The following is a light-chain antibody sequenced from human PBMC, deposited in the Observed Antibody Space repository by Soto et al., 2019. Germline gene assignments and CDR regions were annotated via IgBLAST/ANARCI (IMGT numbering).Light chain of an antibody. CDR2: AAS. CDR3: QQSYRTRPIT. CDR1: QSITTY. V-gene: IGKV1-39*01. Sequence: DIQMTQSPSTLSASVGDRVTITCRASQSITTYLNWYRQKPGKAPKLLIYAASSLQSGVPSRFSGSGSGTDFTLTISSLQPEDFATYYCQQSYRTRPITFGQGTRLEIK. J-gene: IGKJ5*01.